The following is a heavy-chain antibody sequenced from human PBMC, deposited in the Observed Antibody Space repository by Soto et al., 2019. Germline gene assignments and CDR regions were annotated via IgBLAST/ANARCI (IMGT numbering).Heavy chain of an antibody. V-gene: IGHV3-7*03. J-gene: IGHJ6*02. D-gene: IGHD5-18*01. CDR1: GFTFTTCW. Sequence: GGSLRLSCEASGFTFTTCWMTWVRQAPGKGLEWVANINKDGSEKFYVDSVKGRFTISRDNAKNSLFLQMNSLRAEDTAVYYCAKIRIQLWHPWGMDVWGQGTTVTVSS. CDR3: AKIRIQLWHPWGMDV. CDR2: INKDGSEK.